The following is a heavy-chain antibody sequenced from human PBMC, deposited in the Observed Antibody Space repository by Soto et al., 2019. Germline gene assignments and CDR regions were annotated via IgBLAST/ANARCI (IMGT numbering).Heavy chain of an antibody. D-gene: IGHD2-15*01. J-gene: IGHJ5*01. CDR1: GDSISTVDYF. Sequence: SETLSLTCSVSGDSISTVDYFWAWIRQPPGQALEYIGYIYKSTTTYYNPSFESRVAISLDTSKSQFSLTVTSVTATDTAVYFCARGRYCLTGRCFPNWFDSWGRGTLVTVSS. CDR2: IYKSTTT. CDR3: ARGRYCLTGRCFPNWFDS. V-gene: IGHV4-30-4*01.